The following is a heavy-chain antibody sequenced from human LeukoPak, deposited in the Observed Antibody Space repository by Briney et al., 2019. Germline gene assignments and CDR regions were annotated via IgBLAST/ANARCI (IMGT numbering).Heavy chain of an antibody. D-gene: IGHD3-22*01. CDR3: ARVSGYYDSSGYYDY. Sequence: GGSLRLSCAASGFTFSSYNMNWVRQAPGKGLEWVSSISSSSSYMFYADSVKGRFTISRDNAKNSLYLQMNSLRAEDTAVYYCARVSGYYDSSGYYDYWGQGTLVTVSS. V-gene: IGHV3-21*01. CDR2: ISSSSSYM. CDR1: GFTFSSYN. J-gene: IGHJ4*02.